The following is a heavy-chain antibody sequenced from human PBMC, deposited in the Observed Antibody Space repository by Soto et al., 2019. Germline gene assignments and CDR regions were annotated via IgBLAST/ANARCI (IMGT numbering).Heavy chain of an antibody. CDR3: ARGSVYTVDSSDFYEY. CDR2: IYYSGST. V-gene: IGHV4-31*03. J-gene: IGHJ4*02. D-gene: IGHD3-22*01. CDR1: GGSISSGGYY. Sequence: SETLSLTCTVSGGSISSGGYYWSWIRQHPGKGLEWIGYIYYSGSTYYNPSLKSRVTISVDKSKNQFSLKLSSVTAADRAVYYCARGSVYTVDSSDFYEYWGQGTPVTVSS.